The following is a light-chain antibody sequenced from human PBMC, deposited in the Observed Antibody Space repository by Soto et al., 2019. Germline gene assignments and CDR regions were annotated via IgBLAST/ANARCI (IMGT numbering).Light chain of an antibody. CDR2: GAY. Sequence: EIVLTQSPGTLSLSPGERATLSCRASQSVSSSYLAWYQQKPGQAPRLLIYGAYRRATGIPDRFSGSGSGTDFTLTISRLEPEDFAVYYCQQYGSSRTFGQGTKVEIK. J-gene: IGKJ1*01. CDR1: QSVSSSY. CDR3: QQYGSSRT. V-gene: IGKV3-20*01.